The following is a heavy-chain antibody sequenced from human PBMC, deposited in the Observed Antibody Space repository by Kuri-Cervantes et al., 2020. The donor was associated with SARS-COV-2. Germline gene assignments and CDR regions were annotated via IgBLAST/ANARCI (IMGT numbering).Heavy chain of an antibody. D-gene: IGHD3-10*01. CDR1: GFTFSNYV. J-gene: IGHJ4*02. V-gene: IGHV3-33*06. Sequence: GGSLRLSCVASGFTFSNYVIHWVRQAPGKGLEWVAVIWYDGENEYYAGSVKGRFTISRDNSKNMLYLQMNSLRAEDTAVYYCAKDKGFGELFFDYWGQGTLVTVSS. CDR3: AKDKGFGELFFDY. CDR2: IWYDGENE.